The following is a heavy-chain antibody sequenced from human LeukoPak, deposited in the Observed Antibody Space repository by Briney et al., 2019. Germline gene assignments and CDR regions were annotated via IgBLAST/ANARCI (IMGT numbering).Heavy chain of an antibody. D-gene: IGHD6-19*01. CDR2: INPSGGST. CDR1: GYTFTSYY. V-gene: IGHV1-46*01. J-gene: IGHJ4*02. CDR3: ARGGSLAAAPHRYYFDY. Sequence: ASVKVSCKASGYTFTSYYMHWVRQAPGQGLEWMGIINPSGGSTTYAQKFQGRVTMTRDTSTSTVYMELSSLRFEDTAVFYCARGGSLAAAPHRYYFDYWGLGTPVTVSS.